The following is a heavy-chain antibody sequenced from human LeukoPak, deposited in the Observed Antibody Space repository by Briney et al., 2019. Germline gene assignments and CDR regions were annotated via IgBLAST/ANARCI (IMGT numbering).Heavy chain of an antibody. CDR1: GGSFSGYY. D-gene: IGHD4-17*01. Sequence: ETLSLTCAVYGGSFSGYYWSWIRQPPGKGLEWIGEINHSGSTNYNPSLKSRVTISVDTSKNQFSLKLSSVTAADTAVYYCARAVDYWGQGTLVTVSS. CDR3: ARAVDY. V-gene: IGHV4-34*01. J-gene: IGHJ4*02. CDR2: INHSGST.